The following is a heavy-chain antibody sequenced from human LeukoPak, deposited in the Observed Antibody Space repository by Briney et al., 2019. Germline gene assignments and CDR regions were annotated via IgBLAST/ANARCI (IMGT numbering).Heavy chain of an antibody. D-gene: IGHD5-24*01. V-gene: IGHV3-74*01. CDR2: VNKDGSST. CDR1: GFTFSSYW. Sequence: GGSLRLSCVASGFTFSSYWMHWVRQAPGKGPVWVARVNKDGSSTSYADSMKGRFTISRDNAKNKVYLQMNSPRAENTAVYFCARSREAYIYYFDYWGQGTLVTVSS. CDR3: ARSREAYIYYFDY. J-gene: IGHJ4*02.